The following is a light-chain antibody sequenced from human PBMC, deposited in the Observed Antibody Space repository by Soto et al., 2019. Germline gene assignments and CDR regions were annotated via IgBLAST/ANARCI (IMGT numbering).Light chain of an antibody. CDR3: QQRTNRLLT. J-gene: IGKJ4*01. V-gene: IGKV3-11*01. CDR1: QSVGSY. CDR2: DAS. Sequence: DIVLTQSPATLSLSPGERATLSCRASQSVGSYLAWYQQKPGQAPRLLIYDASNRATGIPARFSGSGSGTDFTLTISSLEPEDFAVYYCQQRTNRLLTFGGGTKVEI.